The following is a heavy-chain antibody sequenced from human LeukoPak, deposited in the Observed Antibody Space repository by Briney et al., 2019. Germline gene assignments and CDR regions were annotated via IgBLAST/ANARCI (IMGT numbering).Heavy chain of an antibody. CDR1: GFTFSSYE. J-gene: IGHJ4*02. CDR3: AREGPLDSGIYYVIDY. D-gene: IGHD1-26*01. CDR2: ISTSSGTI. Sequence: GGSLRLSCAASGFTFSSYEMNWVRQAPGMGLEWISYISTSSGTIYYADSVKGRFTISRDNAKNSLYLQMNSLRAEDTAVYYCAREGPLDSGIYYVIDYWGQGTLVTVSS. V-gene: IGHV3-48*03.